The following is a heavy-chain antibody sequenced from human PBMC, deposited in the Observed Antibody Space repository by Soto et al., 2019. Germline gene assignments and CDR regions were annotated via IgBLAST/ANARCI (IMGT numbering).Heavy chain of an antibody. J-gene: IGHJ4*02. V-gene: IGHV1-69*06. CDR1: GCTFGSYA. D-gene: IGHD5-12*01. CDR3: ERKATDMATIDYFDN. Sequence: GTSVKLTCTACGCTFGSYAMSWVRQAPGQGLEWMGGIIPIFGTANYAQKFQGRVTITADKSTSTAYMQLSSLRSQDTAVYYCERKATDMATIDYFDNRGQGTLVTVSS. CDR2: IIPIFGTA.